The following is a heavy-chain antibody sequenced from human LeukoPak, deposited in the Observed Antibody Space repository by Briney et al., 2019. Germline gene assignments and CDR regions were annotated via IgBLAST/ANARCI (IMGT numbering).Heavy chain of an antibody. CDR1: GFNFSSYA. J-gene: IGHJ4*02. V-gene: IGHV3-23*01. CDR2: ISGSGGST. D-gene: IGHD1-26*01. Sequence: PGGSLRLSCAASGFNFSSYAMSWVRQAPGKGLEWISAISGSGGSTYYADSVKGRFTISRDNSKNTLYLQMNSLRAEDTAVYYCAKDRMVGTGEYYFDYWGQGTLVTVSS. CDR3: AKDRMVGTGEYYFDY.